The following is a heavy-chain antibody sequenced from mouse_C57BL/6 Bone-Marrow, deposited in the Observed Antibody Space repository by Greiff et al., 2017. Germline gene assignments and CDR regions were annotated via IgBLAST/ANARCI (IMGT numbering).Heavy chain of an antibody. Sequence: EVQLVESEGGLVQPGSSMKLSCTASGFTFSDYYMAWVRQVPEKGLEWVANINYDGSSTYYLDSLKSRFIISRDNAKNILYLQMSSLKSEDTATYYCARDRHYYFDYWGQGTTLTVSS. CDR3: ARDRHYYFDY. J-gene: IGHJ2*01. CDR1: GFTFSDYY. D-gene: IGHD3-1*01. CDR2: INYDGSST. V-gene: IGHV5-16*01.